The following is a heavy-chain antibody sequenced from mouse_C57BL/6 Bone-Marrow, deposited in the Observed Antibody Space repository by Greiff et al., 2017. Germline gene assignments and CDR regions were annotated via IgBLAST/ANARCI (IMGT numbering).Heavy chain of an antibody. D-gene: IGHD1-1*01. Sequence: QVQLKESGAELARPGASVKLSCKASGYTFTRYGISWVKQRTGQGLEWIGEIYPRSGNTYYNEKFKGKATLTADKSSSTAYMELRSLTAEDSAVYFCARRRLRSYYVGYWGQGTTLTVSS. CDR2: IYPRSGNT. V-gene: IGHV1-81*01. CDR1: GYTFTRYG. CDR3: ARRRLRSYYVGY. J-gene: IGHJ2*01.